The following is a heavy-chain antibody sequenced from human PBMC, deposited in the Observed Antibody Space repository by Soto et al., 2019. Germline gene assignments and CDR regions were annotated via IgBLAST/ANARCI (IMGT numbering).Heavy chain of an antibody. Sequence: VQLVESGGGLVQPGGSLRLSCAASGFTFSSYEMNWVRQAPGKGLEWVSYISSSGSTIYYADSVKGRFTISRDNAKNSLYLQMNSLRAEDTAVYYCARGRHYDFWSGLGLDYYYYGMDVWGQGTTVTVSS. J-gene: IGHJ6*02. CDR2: ISSSGSTI. D-gene: IGHD3-3*01. V-gene: IGHV3-48*03. CDR1: GFTFSSYE. CDR3: ARGRHYDFWSGLGLDYYYYGMDV.